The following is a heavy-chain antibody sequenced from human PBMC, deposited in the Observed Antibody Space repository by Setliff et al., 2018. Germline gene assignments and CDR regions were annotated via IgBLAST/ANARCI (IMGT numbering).Heavy chain of an antibody. V-gene: IGHV1-8*03. CDR1: GYNFVSYD. J-gene: IGHJ6*03. Sequence: ASVKVSCKTSGYNFVSYDIDWVRQAPGQGLEWMGWMNPNTGATGYAQKFQGRVTITADKSTSTAYMELSSLRSEGTAVYYCARDAIAVAGYYYYYMDVWGKGTTVTVSS. D-gene: IGHD6-19*01. CDR2: MNPNTGAT. CDR3: ARDAIAVAGYYYYYMDV.